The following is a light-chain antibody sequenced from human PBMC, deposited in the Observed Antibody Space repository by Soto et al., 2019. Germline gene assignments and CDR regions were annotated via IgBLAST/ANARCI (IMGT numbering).Light chain of an antibody. V-gene: IGKV3-11*01. CDR3: QQRSVWPST. Sequence: EMVLTQSPATLSLSPGERAALSCRASQSVSSYLAWYQQKPGQAPRLLIYDASKRAPGIPARFTCSGSGTDFTLTISSLAPQDFALYFCQQRSVWPSTVGGGTTVEI. CDR2: DAS. J-gene: IGKJ4*01. CDR1: QSVSSY.